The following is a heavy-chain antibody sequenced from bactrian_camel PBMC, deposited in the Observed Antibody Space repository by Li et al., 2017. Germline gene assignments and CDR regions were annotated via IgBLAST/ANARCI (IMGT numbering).Heavy chain of an antibody. V-gene: IGHV3S1*01. CDR1: GFIFSSHS. D-gene: IGHD5*01. J-gene: IGHJ6*01. CDR3: TKDRGRAVPTGSFDY. CDR2: IYTRGGTT. Sequence: HVQLVESGGGSVELGGSLTLSCTPLGFIFSSHSVAWFRQAPGQKREGVAAIYTRGGTTYYSDSVKGRFTISRDNAKNTLYLQLNSLKTEDTAMYYCTKDRGRAVPTGSFDYWAQGTQVTVS.